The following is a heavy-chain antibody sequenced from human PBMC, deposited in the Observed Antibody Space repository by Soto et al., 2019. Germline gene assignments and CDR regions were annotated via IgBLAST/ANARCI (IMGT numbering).Heavy chain of an antibody. CDR2: ISYDGSNK. V-gene: IGHV3-30-3*01. D-gene: IGHD1-26*01. J-gene: IGHJ6*02. Sequence: QVQLVESGGGVVQPGRSLRLSCAASGFTCSSYAMHWVLQATGKGLEWVAVISYDGSNKYYADSVKGRFTISRDNSKNTLYLQMSSLRAEDTAVYYFARVVKWVSHPFDGMDGWGQGTTVNVSS. CDR3: ARVVKWVSHPFDGMDG. CDR1: GFTCSSYA.